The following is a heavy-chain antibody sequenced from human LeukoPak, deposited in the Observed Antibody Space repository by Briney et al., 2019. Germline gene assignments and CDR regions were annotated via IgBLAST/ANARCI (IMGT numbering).Heavy chain of an antibody. CDR2: IYYSGST. CDR3: ARENMVTWDVDY. J-gene: IGHJ4*02. CDR1: GYSISSGYY. D-gene: IGHD5-18*01. Sequence: SETLSLTCTVSGYSISSGYYWGWIRQPPGKGLEWIGSIYYSGSTYYNPSLKSRVTISVDTSKNQFSLKLSSVTAADTAVYYCARENMVTWDVDYWGQGTLVTVSS. V-gene: IGHV4-38-2*02.